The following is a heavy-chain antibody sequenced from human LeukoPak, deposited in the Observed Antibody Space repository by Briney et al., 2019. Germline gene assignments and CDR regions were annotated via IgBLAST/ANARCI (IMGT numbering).Heavy chain of an antibody. Sequence: PGGSLRLSCAASGFTFSSYAMSWVRQAPGKGLEWVSSMNTNTFIYYANSVKGRFTISRDNAKNSLYLQMNSLRAEDTAVYYCARVYTDNGDYRDASDIWGQETMVTVSS. J-gene: IGHJ3*02. CDR2: MNTNTFI. D-gene: IGHD4-17*01. V-gene: IGHV3-21*01. CDR1: GFTFSSYA. CDR3: ARVYTDNGDYRDASDI.